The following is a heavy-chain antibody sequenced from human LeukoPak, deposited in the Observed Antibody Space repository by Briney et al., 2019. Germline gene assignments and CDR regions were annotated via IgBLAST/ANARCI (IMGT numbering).Heavy chain of an antibody. CDR1: GGSISSSSYY. J-gene: IGHJ6*03. CDR2: IYYSGST. V-gene: IGHV4-39*01. Sequence: PSETLSLTCTVSGGSISSSSYYWGWISQPPGKGLEWIGSIYYSGSTYYNPSLKSRVAISVDTSKNQFSLKLSSVTAADTAVYYCACSESYMDVWGKGTTVTVSS. CDR3: ACSESYMDV. D-gene: IGHD3-10*02.